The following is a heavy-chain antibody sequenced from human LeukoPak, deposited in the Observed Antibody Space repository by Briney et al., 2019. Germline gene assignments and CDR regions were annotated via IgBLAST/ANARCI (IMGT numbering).Heavy chain of an antibody. J-gene: IGHJ4*02. D-gene: IGHD3-3*01. CDR3: ARTITIFGALGYFDY. CDR1: GTSISSGAYS. Sequence: KPSQTLSLTCTVSGTSISSGAYSWSWVRQHPGKGLEWIAYIYYSGNTYYNPSLKRRVTISVDTSKNQFPLKLSSVTAADTAVYYCARTITIFGALGYFDYWGQGTLVTVSS. V-gene: IGHV4-31*03. CDR2: IYYSGNT.